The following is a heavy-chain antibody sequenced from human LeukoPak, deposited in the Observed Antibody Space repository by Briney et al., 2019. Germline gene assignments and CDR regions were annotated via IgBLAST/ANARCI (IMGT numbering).Heavy chain of an antibody. Sequence: GGSLRLSCAASGFTFSSYGMHWVRQAPGKGLEWVAFIRYDGSNKYYADSVKGRFTISRDNAKNSLYLQMNSLRAEDTAVYYCARGCRYSDYYYYYMDVWGKGTTVTVSS. J-gene: IGHJ6*03. CDR2: IRYDGSNK. CDR3: ARGCRYSDYYYYYMDV. D-gene: IGHD2-15*01. V-gene: IGHV3-30*02. CDR1: GFTFSSYG.